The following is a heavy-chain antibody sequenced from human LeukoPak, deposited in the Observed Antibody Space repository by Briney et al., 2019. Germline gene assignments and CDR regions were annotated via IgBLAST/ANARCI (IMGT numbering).Heavy chain of an antibody. Sequence: SETLSLTCAVSGGSITSSKYFWGWIRQPPGKELELIGIISYGGSTDYNPSLKSRVTISTDTSKNQFSLKLTSVPAADTAVYYCAGLGVMVLVYQFEYWGRGTPVTVSS. CDR3: AGLGVMVLVYQFEY. D-gene: IGHD2-8*01. J-gene: IGHJ4*02. CDR2: ISYGGST. CDR1: GGSITSSKYF. V-gene: IGHV4-39*07.